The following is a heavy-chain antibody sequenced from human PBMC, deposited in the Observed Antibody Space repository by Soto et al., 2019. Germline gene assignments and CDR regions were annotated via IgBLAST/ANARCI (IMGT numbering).Heavy chain of an antibody. CDR2: IKQDGSEK. Sequence: PGGSLRLSCEASGFNFRSYWMSWVRQAPGKGLEWVANIKQDGSEKFYVDSVKGRFTISRDNAENSLYLQMNSLRAEDTAVYYCARDKKYYVLWSYFDHWGQGTPVTGS. CDR3: ARDKKYYVLWSYFDH. D-gene: IGHD3-10*02. CDR1: GFNFRSYW. J-gene: IGHJ4*02. V-gene: IGHV3-7*01.